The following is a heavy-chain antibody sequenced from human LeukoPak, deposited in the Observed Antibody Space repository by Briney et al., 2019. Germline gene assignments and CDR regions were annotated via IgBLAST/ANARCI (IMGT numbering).Heavy chain of an antibody. V-gene: IGHV4-61*02. CDR3: AAPVWLDV. CDR1: GGSISSGSYY. CDR2: IYTSGST. D-gene: IGHD3-10*01. J-gene: IGHJ6*04. Sequence: SQTLSLTCTVSGGSISSGSYYWSWIRQPAGKGLEWIGRIYTSGSTNYNPSLKSRVTISVDTSKNQFSLKLSSVTAADTAVYYCAAPVWLDVWGKGTTVTVPS.